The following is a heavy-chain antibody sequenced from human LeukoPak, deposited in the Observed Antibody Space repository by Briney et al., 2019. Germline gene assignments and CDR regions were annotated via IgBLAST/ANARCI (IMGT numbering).Heavy chain of an antibody. D-gene: IGHD1-1*01. CDR2: ISGDSTYI. Sequence: PGGSLRLSCAASGFTFASYSMNWVRQGPGKGLEWVSSISGDSTYIYNAGSVKGRFTISRDNAQASLYLQMISLRADDTAVYYCARVSGRLERQSDLDYWGQGTLVIISS. CDR3: ARVSGRLERQSDLDY. CDR1: GFTFASYS. J-gene: IGHJ4*02. V-gene: IGHV3-21*01.